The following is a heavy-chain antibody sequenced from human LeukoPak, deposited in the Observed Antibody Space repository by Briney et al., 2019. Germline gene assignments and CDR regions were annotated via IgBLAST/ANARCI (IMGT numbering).Heavy chain of an antibody. CDR2: TSAHNGNT. D-gene: IGHD6-13*01. CDR1: GYTFTTYG. V-gene: IGHV1-18*01. Sequence: ASVRVSCKASGYTFTTYGITWVRQAPGQGLEWMGWTSAHNGNTEYAQKLQGRVTMTTDTSTRTAYMELRSLRSDGTAAYYCARDTIAADFIDYWGQGTLVTVSS. J-gene: IGHJ4*02. CDR3: ARDTIAADFIDY.